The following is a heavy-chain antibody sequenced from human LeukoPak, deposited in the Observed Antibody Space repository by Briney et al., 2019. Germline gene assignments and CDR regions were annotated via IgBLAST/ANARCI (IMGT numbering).Heavy chain of an antibody. V-gene: IGHV3-11*03. CDR3: ARLLYYYDSSGYYNWFDP. J-gene: IGHJ5*02. CDR2: ISSSSSDT. CDR1: GFTFTDWY. D-gene: IGHD3-22*01. Sequence: KSGGSLRLSCAASGFTFTDWYMSWIRQAPGKGLQWLSYISSSSSDTSYADSVKGRFTISRDNSKNTLYLQMNSLRAEDTAVYYCARLLYYYDSSGYYNWFDPWGQGTLVTVSS.